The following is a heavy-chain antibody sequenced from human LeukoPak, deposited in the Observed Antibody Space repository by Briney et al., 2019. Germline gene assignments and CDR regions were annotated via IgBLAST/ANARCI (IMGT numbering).Heavy chain of an antibody. D-gene: IGHD3-10*01. CDR3: ASSQPDWFGYYYGMDV. V-gene: IGHV3-7*01. Sequence: PGGSLRLSCAASGFTFSSYWMSWVRQAPGKGLEWVANIKQDGSEKYYVDSVKGRFTISRDNAKNSLYLQMNSLRAEDTAVYYCASSQPDWFGYYYGMDVWGQGTTVTVSS. J-gene: IGHJ6*02. CDR2: IKQDGSEK. CDR1: GFTFSSYW.